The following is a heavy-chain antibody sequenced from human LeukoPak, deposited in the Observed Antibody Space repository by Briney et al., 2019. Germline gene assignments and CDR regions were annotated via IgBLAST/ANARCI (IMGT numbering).Heavy chain of an antibody. CDR1: GFTFSSYA. Sequence: GRSLRLSCAASGFTFSSYAMHWVRQAPGKGLEWVAVISYDGSNKYYADSVKGRFTISRDNSKNTLCLQMNSLRAEDTAVYYCARDHYGSGDARRFDYWGQGTLVTVSS. CDR2: ISYDGSNK. CDR3: ARDHYGSGDARRFDY. D-gene: IGHD3-10*01. J-gene: IGHJ4*02. V-gene: IGHV3-30-3*01.